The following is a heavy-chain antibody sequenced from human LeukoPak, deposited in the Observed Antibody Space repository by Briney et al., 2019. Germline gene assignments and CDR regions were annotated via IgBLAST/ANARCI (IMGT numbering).Heavy chain of an antibody. CDR2: ISNSGDTT. V-gene: IGHV3-23*01. Sequence: PGGSLRLSCAASGFTFSSHAMNWVRQAPGKGLEWVSVISNSGDTTHYADSVKGRFAVSRDNSKNTLYLQMNSLRAEDTAVYYCARDPKPRNWGYFQHWGQGTLVTVSS. J-gene: IGHJ1*01. CDR3: ARDPKPRNWGYFQH. D-gene: IGHD3-16*01. CDR1: GFTFSSHA.